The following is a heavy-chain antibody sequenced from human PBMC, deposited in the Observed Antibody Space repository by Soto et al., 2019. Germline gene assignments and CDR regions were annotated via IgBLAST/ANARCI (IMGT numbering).Heavy chain of an antibody. J-gene: IGHJ5*02. Sequence: QVQLVQSGAEVKKPGASVKVSCKASGYTFTSYAMHWVRQAPGQRLEWMGWINAGNGNTKYSQKCQGRVTITRDTSASTAYMELSSLRSEDTAVYYCARAEDIVVVPAAPPLNWFDPWGQGTLVTVSS. D-gene: IGHD2-2*01. CDR2: INAGNGNT. CDR3: ARAEDIVVVPAAPPLNWFDP. CDR1: GYTFTSYA. V-gene: IGHV1-3*01.